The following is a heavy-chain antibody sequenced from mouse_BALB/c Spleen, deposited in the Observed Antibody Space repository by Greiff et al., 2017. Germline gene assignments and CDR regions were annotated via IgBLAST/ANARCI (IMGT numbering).Heavy chain of an antibody. CDR3: AIYYDYGFDY. V-gene: IGHV2-9*02. CDR1: GFTLPSYG. CDR2: IWAGGST. D-gene: IGHD2-4*01. Sequence: VKLVESGPGLVAPSQSLSITCTVSGFTLPSYGVHWVRQPPGKGLEWLEVIWAGGSTTYNSALMYRLSISKDNSKNQVFLQMNSLQTDDTAMYYCAIYYDYGFDYWGQGTTLTVSS. J-gene: IGHJ2*01.